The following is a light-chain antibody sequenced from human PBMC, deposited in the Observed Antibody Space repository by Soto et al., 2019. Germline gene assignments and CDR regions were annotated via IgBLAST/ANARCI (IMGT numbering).Light chain of an antibody. Sequence: AIRRTQSPSSLSASTGDRVTISCRASQGISSYLAWYQQKPGKAPKLLIYAASTLQSGVPSRFSGSGSGTDFTLTISCLQSEDFATYYCQQYYSYPSYTFGQGTKLEIK. J-gene: IGKJ2*01. V-gene: IGKV1-8*01. CDR2: AAS. CDR1: QGISSY. CDR3: QQYYSYPSYT.